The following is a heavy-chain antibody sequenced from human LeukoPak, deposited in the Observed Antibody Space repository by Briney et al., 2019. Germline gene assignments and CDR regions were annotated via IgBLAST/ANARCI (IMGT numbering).Heavy chain of an antibody. V-gene: IGHV3-23*01. J-gene: IGHJ5*02. D-gene: IGHD3-10*01. CDR3: AKDRRITMVRGVPNWFDP. CDR2: ISGSGGST. CDR1: GFTFSSYG. Sequence: GGTLRLSCAASGFTFSSYGMSWVRQAPGKGLEWVSAISGSGGSTYYADSVKGRFTISRDNSKNTLYLQMNSLRAEDTAVYYCAKDRRITMVRGVPNWFDPWGQGTLVTVSS.